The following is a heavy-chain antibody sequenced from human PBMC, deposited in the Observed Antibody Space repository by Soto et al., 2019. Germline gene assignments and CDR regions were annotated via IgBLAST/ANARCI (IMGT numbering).Heavy chain of an antibody. CDR3: AKMGYSSDWS. J-gene: IGHJ5*02. Sequence: EVQLLESGGGLVQPGGSLRLSCVASEFTFSRYAMNWVRQAPGKGLEWVSVVSGSGKTSYYADSVKGRFIISRDNYTNTLDLQMNSLRVEDTALYFCAKMGYSSDWSWGQGTLVTVSS. V-gene: IGHV3-23*01. D-gene: IGHD6-19*01. CDR1: EFTFSRYA. CDR2: VSGSGKTS.